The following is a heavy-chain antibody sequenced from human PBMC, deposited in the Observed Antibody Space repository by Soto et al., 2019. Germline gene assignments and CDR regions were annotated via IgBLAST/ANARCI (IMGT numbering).Heavy chain of an antibody. J-gene: IGHJ5*02. CDR2: IYYSGST. CDR3: ARHPSDFWFDP. CDR1: GGSISRSSYF. V-gene: IGHV4-39*01. Sequence: PSETLSLTCXVSGGSISRSSYFWGWNRQPPGKGLEWSGSIYYSGSTYYNPSLKSRVTVSVDTSKNQFSLKLSSVTAADTAVYYCARHPSDFWFDPWGQGTLVTVSS. D-gene: IGHD2-21*02.